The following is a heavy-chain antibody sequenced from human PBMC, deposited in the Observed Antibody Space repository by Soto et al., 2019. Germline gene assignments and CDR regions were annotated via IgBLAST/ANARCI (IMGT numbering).Heavy chain of an antibody. CDR1: GYSFTSYW. Sequence: PGESLKISCKGSGYSFTSYWISWGRQMPGKGLEWMVRIDPGDSDTRYSPSFQGQVTISSDKSISTAYLQWSSLKASDTAMYYCARVAFMITFGGGIVNDAFDIWGQGTMVTVSS. V-gene: IGHV5-51*01. CDR3: ARVAFMITFGGGIVNDAFDI. J-gene: IGHJ3*02. D-gene: IGHD3-16*02. CDR2: IDPGDSDT.